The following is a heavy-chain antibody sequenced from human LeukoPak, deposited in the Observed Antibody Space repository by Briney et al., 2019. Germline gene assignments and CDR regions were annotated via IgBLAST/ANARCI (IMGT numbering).Heavy chain of an antibody. CDR1: GYSFTSYW. CDR2: IYPGDSDT. J-gene: IGHJ4*02. D-gene: IGHD3-16*02. CDR3: ARHSHYDYVWGSYRLDY. Sequence: GESLKISCKGSGYSFTSYWIGWVRQMLGKGLEWMGIIYPGDSDTRYSPSFQGQVTISADKSISTAYLQWSSLKASDTAMYYCARHSHYDYVWGSYRLDYWGQGTLVTVSS. V-gene: IGHV5-51*01.